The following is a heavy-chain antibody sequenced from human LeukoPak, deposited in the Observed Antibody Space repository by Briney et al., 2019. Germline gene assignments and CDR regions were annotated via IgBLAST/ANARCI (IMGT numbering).Heavy chain of an antibody. CDR2: IRYDGSNK. J-gene: IGHJ6*02. D-gene: IGHD6-13*01. V-gene: IGHV3-30*02. Sequence: GGSLRLSCAASGFTFSSYGMHWVRQAPGKGLEWVAFIRYDGSNKYYADSVKGRFTISRDNSKNTLYLQMNSLRAEDTAVYYCAKGLRYSSNHYYYYYGMDVWGQGTTVTVSS. CDR3: AKGLRYSSNHYYYYYGMDV. CDR1: GFTFSSYG.